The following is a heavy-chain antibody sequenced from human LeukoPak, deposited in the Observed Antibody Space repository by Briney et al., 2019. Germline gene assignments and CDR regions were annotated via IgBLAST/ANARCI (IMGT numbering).Heavy chain of an antibody. CDR3: AKLTSASGAYGVDV. V-gene: IGHV3-23*01. D-gene: IGHD3-10*01. J-gene: IGHJ6*02. Sequence: PGGSLRLSCAASGFTFSSYAMNWVRQALGKGLEWVSTISGSGGSKHYADSVEGRFTISRDNSKNTVYLQMNSLRAEDTAIYYCAKLTSASGAYGVDVWGQGTTVTVSS. CDR1: GFTFSSYA. CDR2: ISGSGGSK.